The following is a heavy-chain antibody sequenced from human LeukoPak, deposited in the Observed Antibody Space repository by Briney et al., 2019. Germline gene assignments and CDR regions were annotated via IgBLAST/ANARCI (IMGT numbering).Heavy chain of an antibody. J-gene: IGHJ4*02. CDR1: GFTFRDAW. V-gene: IGHV3-74*01. Sequence: GGSLRLSCAASGFTFRDAWMHWVRQAPGKGLEWVSRIKSDGSGTSYVDSVKGRFTISRDNAKNTLYLQMNSLRAEDTAVYYCTSPEPDYWGQGTLVTVSS. CDR3: TSPEPDY. CDR2: IKSDGSGT.